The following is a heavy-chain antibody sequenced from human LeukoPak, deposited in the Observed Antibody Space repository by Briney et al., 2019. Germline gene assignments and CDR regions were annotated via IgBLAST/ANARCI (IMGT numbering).Heavy chain of an antibody. CDR2: ISYDGSNK. V-gene: IGHV3-30-3*01. CDR1: GFTLSSYA. Sequence: GRSLTLSCAASGFTLSSYAIHWVRQAPGKGLEWVAVISYDGSNKYYADSVKGRFTISRDNSKNTLYLQMNSLRAEDTAVYYCARPEQGGWSPPYLDYWGQGTVVTVSS. J-gene: IGHJ4*02. CDR3: ARPEQGGWSPPYLDY. D-gene: IGHD1-14*01.